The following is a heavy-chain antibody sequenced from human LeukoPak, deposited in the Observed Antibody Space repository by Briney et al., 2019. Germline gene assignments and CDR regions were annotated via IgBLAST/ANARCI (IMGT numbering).Heavy chain of an antibody. CDR1: GGSISTYY. D-gene: IGHD6-6*01. CDR2: IYHSGST. Sequence: SETLSLTCTVSGGSISTYYWNWIRQCPGKGLEWIGSIYHSGSTNYNPSLQSRVTISVETSKHQFSLNLNSVTSADTAVYYCARGGAARLHFQNWGQGTLVTVS. V-gene: IGHV4-59*01. J-gene: IGHJ1*01. CDR3: ARGGAARLHFQN.